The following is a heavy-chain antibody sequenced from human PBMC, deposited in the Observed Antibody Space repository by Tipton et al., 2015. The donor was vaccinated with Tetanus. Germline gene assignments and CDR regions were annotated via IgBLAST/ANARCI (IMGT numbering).Heavy chain of an antibody. J-gene: IGHJ4*02. CDR2: IYPGDSDA. CDR3: ARLHLRTFASSSGF. D-gene: IGHD6-6*01. V-gene: IGHV5-51*01. Sequence: QLVQSGAEVKKPGESLKISCKASGHNSRSYWVSWVRQMPGKGLEWMGLIYPGDSDATYSPSFQGQVAISADKSISTAYLQWTSLKASDTAIYYCARLHLRTFASSSGFWGQGTMVTVSS. CDR1: GHNSRSYW.